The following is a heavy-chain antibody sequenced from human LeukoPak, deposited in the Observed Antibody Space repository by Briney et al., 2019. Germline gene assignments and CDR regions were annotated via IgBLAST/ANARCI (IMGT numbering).Heavy chain of an antibody. CDR1: GFTFSSYS. V-gene: IGHV3-48*04. Sequence: GGSLRLSCAASGFTFSSYSMNWVRQAPGKGLEWVSYISSSSSTIYYADSVKGRFTISRDNAKNSLYLQMNSLRAEDTAVYYCARDDNWAFDYWGQGTLVTVSS. J-gene: IGHJ4*02. D-gene: IGHD1-1*01. CDR3: ARDDNWAFDY. CDR2: ISSSSSTI.